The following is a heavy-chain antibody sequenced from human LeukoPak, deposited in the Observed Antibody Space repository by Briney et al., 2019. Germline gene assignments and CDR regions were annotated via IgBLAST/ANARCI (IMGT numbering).Heavy chain of an antibody. V-gene: IGHV4-34*01. Sequence: SETLSLTCAVYGGSFSGYYWSWIRQPPGKGLEWIGEINHSGSTNYNPSLKSRVTISVDTSKNQFSLKLSSVTAADTAVYYCASIAARRYYYYYMDVWGQGTLVTVSS. CDR2: INHSGST. J-gene: IGHJ6*03. D-gene: IGHD6-6*01. CDR1: GGSFSGYY. CDR3: ASIAARRYYYYYMDV.